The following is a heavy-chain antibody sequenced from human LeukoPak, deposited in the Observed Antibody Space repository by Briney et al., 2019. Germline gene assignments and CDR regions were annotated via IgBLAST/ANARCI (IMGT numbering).Heavy chain of an antibody. Sequence: SETLSLTCTVSGGSISSGGYYWSWIRQHPGKGLEWIGYIYYSGSTYYNPSLKSRVTISVGTSKNQFSLKLSSVTAADTAVYYCASNYYGSGTYRYWGQGTLVTVSS. V-gene: IGHV4-31*03. J-gene: IGHJ4*02. CDR1: GGSISSGGYY. CDR3: ASNYYGSGTYRY. D-gene: IGHD3-10*01. CDR2: IYYSGST.